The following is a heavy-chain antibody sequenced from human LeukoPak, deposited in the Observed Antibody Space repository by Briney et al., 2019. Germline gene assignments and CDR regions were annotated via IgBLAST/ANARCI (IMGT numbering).Heavy chain of an antibody. J-gene: IGHJ3*02. V-gene: IGHV3-33*08. Sequence: QPGRSLRLSCAASGFTFDDYAMHWVRQAPGKGLEWVAVIWYDGSNKYYADSVKGRFTISRDNSKNTLYLQMNSLRAEDTAVYYCARIKDIVVGGHGAFDIWGQGTMVTVSS. CDR3: ARIKDIVVGGHGAFDI. CDR2: IWYDGSNK. D-gene: IGHD2-15*01. CDR1: GFTFDDYA.